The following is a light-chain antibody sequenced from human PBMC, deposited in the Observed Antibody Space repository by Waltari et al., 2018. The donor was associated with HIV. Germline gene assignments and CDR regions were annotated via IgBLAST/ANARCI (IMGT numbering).Light chain of an antibody. CDR1: QDIIKY. J-gene: IGKJ1*01. Sequence: IQMTQSPSSLSASVGDSVTFTCRASQDIIKYLAWYQQKPGKVPNLLIYSASTVHSGVPSRFSGSRSGTDFTLTISSLQPEDVATYYCQKYNSAPWTFGQGTKVEI. CDR3: QKYNSAPWT. V-gene: IGKV1-27*01. CDR2: SAS.